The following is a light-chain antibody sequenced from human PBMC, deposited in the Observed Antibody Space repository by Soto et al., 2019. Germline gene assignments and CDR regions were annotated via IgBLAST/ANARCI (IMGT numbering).Light chain of an antibody. CDR3: QQYYSTPYT. Sequence: DIVMTQSPDSLAVSLGERATINCKSSQSVLYSSNNKKYLAWYQQKPGQPPKQLIYWASTRESGVPDRFSGSGSGTDFTLTIRSLQAEDVAVYYCQQYYSTPYTFGQGTRLEIK. CDR1: QSVLYSSNNKKY. CDR2: WAS. V-gene: IGKV4-1*01. J-gene: IGKJ2*01.